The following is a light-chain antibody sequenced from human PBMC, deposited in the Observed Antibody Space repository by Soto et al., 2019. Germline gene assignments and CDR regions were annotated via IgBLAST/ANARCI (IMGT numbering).Light chain of an antibody. CDR3: QHYNNLPLT. CDR2: GAS. J-gene: IGKJ4*01. V-gene: IGKV3-15*01. CDR1: QSISSN. Sequence: EVVITQSPATLSVSPGERSTLSFRTSQSISSNLAWYQQKPGQAPRLLISGASTRATGIPARFSGSGSGTEFTLTISSLQSEDFAVYYCQHYNNLPLTFGGGTKVDI.